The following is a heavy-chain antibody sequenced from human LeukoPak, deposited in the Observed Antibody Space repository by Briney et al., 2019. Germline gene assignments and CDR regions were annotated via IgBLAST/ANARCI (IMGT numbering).Heavy chain of an antibody. J-gene: IGHJ4*02. V-gene: IGHV1-2*02. CDR2: INPNSGGT. D-gene: IGHD2-2*02. CDR3: ARGGYCRSTSCYSIGIDY. CDR1: GYTFTGYY. Sequence: GASVKVSCKASGYTFTGYYMHWVRQAPGQGLEWMGWINPNSGGTNYAQKFQGRVTMTRDTSISTAYMELSRLRSDDTAVYYCARGGYCRSTSCYSIGIDYWGQGTLVTVSS.